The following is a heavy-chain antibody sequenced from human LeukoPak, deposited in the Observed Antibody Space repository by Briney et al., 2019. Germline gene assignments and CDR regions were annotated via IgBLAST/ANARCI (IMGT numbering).Heavy chain of an antibody. D-gene: IGHD2-2*02. CDR1: GYTFTSYW. CDR3: ARSQYCSSTSCYSDGYFDY. Sequence: EESLKISCKGSGYTFTSYWIGWVRQMPGKGLEWMGIIYPGDSDTRYSPSFQGQVTISADKSISTAYLQWSSLKASDTAMYYCARSQYCSSTSCYSDGYFDYWGQGTLVTVSS. J-gene: IGHJ4*02. V-gene: IGHV5-51*01. CDR2: IYPGDSDT.